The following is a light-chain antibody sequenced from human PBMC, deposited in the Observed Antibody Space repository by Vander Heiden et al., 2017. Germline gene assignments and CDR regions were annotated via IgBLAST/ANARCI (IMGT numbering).Light chain of an antibody. CDR2: GTS. J-gene: IGKJ2*01. CDR1: QTVSSSY. V-gene: IGKV3-20*01. CDR3: QQYGSLPPYT. Sequence: IVLTQSPGTLSLSPGERATLACRASQTVSSSYLAWYQQKPGQAPRLLIYGTSRRATGIPDRFSGSGSGTDFTLTISRLEPEDFAVYYCQQYGSLPPYTFGQGTKLEIK.